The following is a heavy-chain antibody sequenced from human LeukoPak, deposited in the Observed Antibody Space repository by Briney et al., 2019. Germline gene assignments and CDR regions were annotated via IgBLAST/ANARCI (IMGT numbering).Heavy chain of an antibody. V-gene: IGHV3-33*06. CDR2: IWNDGSNK. D-gene: IGHD4-17*01. CDR1: GFSFYTYG. J-gene: IGHJ4*02. Sequence: GGSLRLSCAVSGFSFYTYGIHWVRHAPGKGLEWVAVIWNDGSNKYYADSVKGRFTISRDNSKSTLYLQMNSLRAEDTAVYYCVKEDHYGDYVQVDHWGQGTLVTVSS. CDR3: VKEDHYGDYVQVDH.